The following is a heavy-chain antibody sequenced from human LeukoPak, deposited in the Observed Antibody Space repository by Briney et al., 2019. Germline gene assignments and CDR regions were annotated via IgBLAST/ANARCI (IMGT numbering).Heavy chain of an antibody. V-gene: IGHV5-10-1*01. CDR1: GYGFTSYW. CDR2: IDPSDSYT. J-gene: IGHJ4*02. D-gene: IGHD6-19*01. Sequence: GESLRISCKGSGYGFTSYWISWVRQMPGKGLEWMGRIDPSDSYTNYSPSFQGHVTISADKSISTAYLQWSSLRSEDTAVYYCARDWAVADPGPYYFDYWGQGTLVTVSS. CDR3: ARDWAVADPGPYYFDY.